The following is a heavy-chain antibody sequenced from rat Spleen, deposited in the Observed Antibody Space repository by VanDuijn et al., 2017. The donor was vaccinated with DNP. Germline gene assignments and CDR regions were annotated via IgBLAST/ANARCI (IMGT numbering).Heavy chain of an antibody. CDR1: GFSFSNFY. Sequence: EVQLVESGGGLVQPGRSLKLSCVASGFSFSNFYMAWVRQAPKKGLEWVATISPSGSRSYFPDSVRGRFTISRDDGKSSLYLQMDSLRSEDTATYYCARRGTTVVGYFDYWGQGVMVTVSS. D-gene: IGHD1-1*01. V-gene: IGHV5-25*01. CDR3: ARRGTTVVGYFDY. J-gene: IGHJ2*01. CDR2: ISPSGSRS.